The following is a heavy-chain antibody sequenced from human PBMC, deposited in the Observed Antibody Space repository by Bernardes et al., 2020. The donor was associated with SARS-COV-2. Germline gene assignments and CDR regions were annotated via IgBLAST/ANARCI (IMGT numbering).Heavy chain of an antibody. CDR3: ARGLSFYDDSSGYFQFDP. Sequence: ASVKVSCKASGYPFIGYYMHWVRQAPGQGLEWMGWINPNSGDTKYAQKFQGRVTMTRDTSISTAYMELSRLRSDDTAVYYCARGLSFYDDSSGYFQFDPWGQGTLVTVSS. D-gene: IGHD3-22*01. V-gene: IGHV1-2*02. J-gene: IGHJ5*02. CDR2: INPNSGDT. CDR1: GYPFIGYY.